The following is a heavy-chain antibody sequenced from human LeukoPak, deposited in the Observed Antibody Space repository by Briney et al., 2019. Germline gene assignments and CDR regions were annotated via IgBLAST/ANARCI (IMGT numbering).Heavy chain of an antibody. D-gene: IGHD1-26*01. V-gene: IGHV4-61*01. CDR3: ARDIVGADYFDY. CDR2: IYYSGST. Sequence: SETLSLTCTVSGGSISSSSYYWGWIRQPPGKGLEWIGYIYYSGSTNYNPSLKSRVTISVDTSKNQFSLKLSSVTAADTAVYYCARDIVGADYFDYWGQGTLVTVSS. CDR1: GGSISSSSYY. J-gene: IGHJ4*02.